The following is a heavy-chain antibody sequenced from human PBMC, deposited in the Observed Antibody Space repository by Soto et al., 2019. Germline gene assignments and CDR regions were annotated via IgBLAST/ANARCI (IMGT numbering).Heavy chain of an antibody. D-gene: IGHD3-16*01. J-gene: IGHJ5*02. Sequence: EVLLVESGGGLVQPGGSLRLSCTASGFTFSSYEMNWVRQAPGNGLEWISYISTSGRTIFDAGSVKGRFTISRDNTRNTLFLPMYSLRPEDTAVYYCARQPAHVYEASPKWFDPWGQGTLVIVSS. CDR3: ARQPAHVYEASPKWFDP. V-gene: IGHV3-48*03. CDR2: ISTSGRTI. CDR1: GFTFSSYE.